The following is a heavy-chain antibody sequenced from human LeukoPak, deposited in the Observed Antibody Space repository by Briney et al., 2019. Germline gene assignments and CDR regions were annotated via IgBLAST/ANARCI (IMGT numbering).Heavy chain of an antibody. CDR2: ISSSSSTI. J-gene: IGHJ4*02. V-gene: IGHV3-48*04. CDR1: GFTFSSYS. D-gene: IGHD2-15*01. CDR3: ARDAGYCSGGSCYYFDY. Sequence: GGSLRLSCAASGFTFSSYSMNWVRQAPGKGLEWVSYISSSSSTIYYADSVKGRFTISRDNAKNSLYLQMNSLRAEDTAVYYCARDAGYCSGGSCYYFDYWGQGTLVTVSS.